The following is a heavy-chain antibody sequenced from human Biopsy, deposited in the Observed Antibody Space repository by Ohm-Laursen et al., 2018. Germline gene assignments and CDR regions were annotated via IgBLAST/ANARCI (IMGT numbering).Heavy chain of an antibody. D-gene: IGHD4-17*01. CDR3: ATAAYAPPYFDL. CDR2: ITGGGNYI. J-gene: IGHJ4*02. CDR1: GVTLSGYA. V-gene: IGHV3-21*06. Sequence: SLRLSCAASGVTLSGYAMSWVRQAPGKGLEWVSSITGGGNYINYADSVRGRFTISRDNSKNSVYLVMSSLRAEDTAVYFCATAAYAPPYFDLWGRGTLVTVSS.